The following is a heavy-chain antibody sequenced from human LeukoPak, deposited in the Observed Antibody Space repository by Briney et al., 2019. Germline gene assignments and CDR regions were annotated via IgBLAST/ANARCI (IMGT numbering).Heavy chain of an antibody. CDR2: FDPEDGET. J-gene: IGHJ4*02. CDR3: ATGVTMIVVVQYFDY. V-gene: IGHV1-24*01. CDR1: GYSLTELS. Sequence: ASVKVSCKVSGYSLTELSMHWVRQAPAKGLGWKGGFDPEDGETIYAQKFQGRVTMTEDTSTDTAYMELSSLRSEDTAVYYCATGVTMIVVVQYFDYWGQGTLVTVSS. D-gene: IGHD3-22*01.